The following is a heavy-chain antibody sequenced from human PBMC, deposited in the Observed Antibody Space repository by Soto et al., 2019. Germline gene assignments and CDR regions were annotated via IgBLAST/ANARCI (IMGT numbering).Heavy chain of an antibody. V-gene: IGHV3-43*01. CDR2: ISWDGGST. CDR3: AKDLWRGWYATPQDY. CDR1: GFTFDDYT. J-gene: IGHJ4*02. D-gene: IGHD6-19*01. Sequence: GGSLRLSCAASGFTFDDYTMHWVRQAPGKGLEWVSLISWDGGSTYYADSVKGRFTISRDNSKNSLYLQMNSLRTEDTALYYCAKDLWRGWYATPQDYWGQGTLVTVSS.